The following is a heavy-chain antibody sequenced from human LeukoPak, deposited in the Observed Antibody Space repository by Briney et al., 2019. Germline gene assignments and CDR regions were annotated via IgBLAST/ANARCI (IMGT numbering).Heavy chain of an antibody. CDR1: GFTFSSYW. J-gene: IGHJ4*02. Sequence: PGGSLRLSCAASGFTFSSYWMSWVRQAPGKGLERVANIKQDGSEKYYVDSVKGRFTISRDNAKNSLYLQMNSLRAEDTAVYYCARFLVGATLDYWGQGTLVTVSS. D-gene: IGHD1-26*01. CDR3: ARFLVGATLDY. CDR2: IKQDGSEK. V-gene: IGHV3-7*01.